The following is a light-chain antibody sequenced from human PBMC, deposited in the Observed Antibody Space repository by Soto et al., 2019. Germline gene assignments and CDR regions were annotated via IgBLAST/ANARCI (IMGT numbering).Light chain of an antibody. J-gene: IGKJ1*01. V-gene: IGKV1-6*01. CDR1: QDIRTE. CDR2: AAS. CDR3: LQDSSYPRT. Sequence: AIQMTQSPSSLSASIGDRVTITCRASQDIRTELGWYQQKPGKAPKLLIYAASTLQTGVPSRFSGSGSGTEFTLTISSLQPGDFAIYYCLQDSSYPRTFGQGTRVETK.